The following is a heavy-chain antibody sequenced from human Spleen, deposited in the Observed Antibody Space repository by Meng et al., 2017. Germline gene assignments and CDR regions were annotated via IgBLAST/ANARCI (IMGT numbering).Heavy chain of an antibody. CDR3: ARALGQWLIAFDI. V-gene: IGHV3-7*01. CDR1: GFTFSSYW. J-gene: IGHJ3*02. D-gene: IGHD6-19*01. Sequence: GESLKISCAASGFTFSSYWMSWVRQAPGKGLEWVANIKQDGSEKYYVDSVKGRFTISRDNAKNTLYLQVNSLRAEDTAVYYCARALGQWLIAFDIWGQGTMVTVSS. CDR2: IKQDGSEK.